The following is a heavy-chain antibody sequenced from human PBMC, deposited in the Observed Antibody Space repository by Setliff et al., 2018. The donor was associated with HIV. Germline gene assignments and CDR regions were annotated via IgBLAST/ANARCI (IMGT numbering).Heavy chain of an antibody. CDR1: GYTFSSYG. J-gene: IGHJ4*02. D-gene: IGHD2-21*02. V-gene: IGHV1-18*01. CDR2: ISAYNGNT. Sequence: ASVKVSCKASGYTFSSYGISWVRQAPGQGVEWMGWISAYNGNTKYSQKFQGRVTITRDTSASTAYMELSSLRPEDTAVYYCASPTAIPHWGQGPLVTVSS. CDR3: ASPTAIPH.